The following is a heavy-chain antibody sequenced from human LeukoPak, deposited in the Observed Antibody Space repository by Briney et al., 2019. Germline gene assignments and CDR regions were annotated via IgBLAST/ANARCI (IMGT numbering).Heavy chain of an antibody. Sequence: GGSLRLSCAASGFTFSNFWMHWVRQAPGKGLEWVSAISGSGGSTYYADSVKGRFTISRDNSKNTLHLQMNSLRAEDTAVYYCAKVGSGYDYEYYFDYWGQGTLVTVSS. CDR3: AKVGSGYDYEYYFDY. V-gene: IGHV3-23*01. J-gene: IGHJ4*02. D-gene: IGHD5-12*01. CDR2: ISGSGGST. CDR1: GFTFSNFW.